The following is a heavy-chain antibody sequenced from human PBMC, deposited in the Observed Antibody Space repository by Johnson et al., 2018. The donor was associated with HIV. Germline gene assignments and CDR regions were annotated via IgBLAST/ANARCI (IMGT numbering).Heavy chain of an antibody. CDR3: AKGGYSSSWYLWDTFNM. D-gene: IGHD2-2*01. V-gene: IGHV3-9*01. Sequence: VQLVESGGGLVQPGGSLRLSCAASGFTVSSNYMSWVRQAPGKGLEWVSGISWNSGRIGYADSVKGRFTISRDSAKNCLYLQMNSLRADDTALYYCAKGGYSSSWYLWDTFNMWGQGTMVTVSS. J-gene: IGHJ3*02. CDR2: ISWNSGRI. CDR1: GFTVSSNY.